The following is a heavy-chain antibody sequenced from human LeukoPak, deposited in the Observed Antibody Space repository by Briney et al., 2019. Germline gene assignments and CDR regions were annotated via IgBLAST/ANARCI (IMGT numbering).Heavy chain of an antibody. CDR3: ARHYYGSGNFYLGY. CDR1: GYTFASYG. CDR2: ISTYNGDT. D-gene: IGHD3-10*01. Sequence: GASVKVSCKASGYTFASYGISWVRQAPGQGLEWLGWISTYNGDTNYAQKLQGRVTMTTDTSTSTAYMELRSLRSDDTAVYYCARHYYGSGNFYLGYWGREPWSPCPQ. V-gene: IGHV1-18*01. J-gene: IGHJ4*02.